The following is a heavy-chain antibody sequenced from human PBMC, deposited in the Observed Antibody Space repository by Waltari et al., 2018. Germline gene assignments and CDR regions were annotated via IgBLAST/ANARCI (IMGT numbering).Heavy chain of an antibody. CDR1: GYTFTDYY. Sequence: VQLVQSGAEVKKPGATVKISCKASGYTFTDYYMHWVQQAPGKGLEWMGRINPNSGGTNYAQKFQGRVTMTRDTSISTAYMELSRLRSDDTAVYYCARDAGRDWGQGTLVTVSS. V-gene: IGHV1-2*06. J-gene: IGHJ4*02. CDR2: INPNSGGT. D-gene: IGHD3-10*01. CDR3: ARDAGRD.